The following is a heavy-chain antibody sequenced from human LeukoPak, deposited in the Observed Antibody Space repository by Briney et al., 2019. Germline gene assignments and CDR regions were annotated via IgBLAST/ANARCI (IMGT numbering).Heavy chain of an antibody. D-gene: IGHD3-9*01. CDR1: GFTVSSNY. Sequence: GGSLRLSCAASGFTVSSNYMSWVRQAPGKGLEWVSVIYSGGSTYYADSVKGRFTISRDNSKNTLYLQMNSLRAEDTAVCYCARAATYHDILTGYSTTYFQHWGQGTLVTVSS. CDR2: IYSGGST. J-gene: IGHJ1*01. V-gene: IGHV3-53*01. CDR3: ARAATYHDILTGYSTTYFQH.